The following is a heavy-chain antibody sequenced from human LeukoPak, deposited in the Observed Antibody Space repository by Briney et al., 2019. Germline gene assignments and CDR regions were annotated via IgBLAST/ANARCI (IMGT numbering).Heavy chain of an antibody. V-gene: IGHV3-9*01. D-gene: IGHD2-21*02. CDR2: ISWNSGSI. CDR1: GFTFDDYA. J-gene: IGHJ4*02. CDR3: AKDAVVVTAIPATYYFDY. Sequence: GGSLRLSCAPSGFTFDDYAMHWVRQAPGKGLEWVSGISWNSGSIGYADSVKGRFTISRDNAKNSLYLQMNSLRAEETALYYCAKDAVVVTAIPATYYFDYWGQGTLVTVSS.